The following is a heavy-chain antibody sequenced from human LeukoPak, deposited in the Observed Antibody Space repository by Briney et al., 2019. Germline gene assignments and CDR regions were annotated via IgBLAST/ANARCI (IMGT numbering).Heavy chain of an antibody. D-gene: IGHD2-2*01. Sequence: ASVKVSCKASGYTFTSYDINWVRQATGQGLEWMGWMNPNSGDTGYAQKFQGRVTMTRDTSISTAYMELSSLRSEDTAVYYCARSRGLVVPAGMGYYYMDVWGKGTTVTVSS. CDR2: MNPNSGDT. CDR3: ARSRGLVVPAGMGYYYMDV. CDR1: GYTFTSYD. J-gene: IGHJ6*03. V-gene: IGHV1-8*01.